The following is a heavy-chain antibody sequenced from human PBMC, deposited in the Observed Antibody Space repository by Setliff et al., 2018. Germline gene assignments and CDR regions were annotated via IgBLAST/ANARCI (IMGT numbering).Heavy chain of an antibody. V-gene: IGHV1-2*02. Sequence: GASVKVSCKASGYTFTAYYMHWVRQAPGQGPEWMGWVNPDSGATNFAQKFQGRVTMTRDTSTTTAYMDLNSLRSDDTAVYYCARGNPAERYEYWGQGTPVTVSS. D-gene: IGHD5-12*01. CDR1: GYTFTAYY. CDR2: VNPDSGAT. CDR3: ARGNPAERYEY. J-gene: IGHJ1*01.